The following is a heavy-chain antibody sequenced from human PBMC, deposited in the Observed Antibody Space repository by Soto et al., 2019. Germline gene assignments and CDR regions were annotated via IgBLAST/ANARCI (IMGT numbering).Heavy chain of an antibody. J-gene: IGHJ5*02. Sequence: PSETLSLTCAVYGGSFNGYYWSWIRQPPGKGLEWIGEINHSGSTNYNPSLKSRVTISVDTSKNQFSLKLSSVTAADTAVYYCARPKGYQLLYGWFDPWGQGTLVTVSS. D-gene: IGHD2-2*02. CDR2: INHSGST. V-gene: IGHV4-34*01. CDR1: GGSFNGYY. CDR3: ARPKGYQLLYGWFDP.